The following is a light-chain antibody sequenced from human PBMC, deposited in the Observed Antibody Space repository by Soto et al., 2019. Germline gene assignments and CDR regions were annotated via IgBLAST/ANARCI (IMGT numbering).Light chain of an antibody. CDR2: EVS. V-gene: IGLV2-14*01. CDR1: SSDVGNYNY. J-gene: IGLJ3*02. CDR3: SSYTTSSTWV. Sequence: QSALTQPASVSGSPGQSITISCTGTSSDVGNYNYVSWYQQHPGKAPKLMISEVSNRPSGVSNRFSGSKSGNTASLTTSGLQADDEADYYCSSYTTSSTWVFGGGTKVTVL.